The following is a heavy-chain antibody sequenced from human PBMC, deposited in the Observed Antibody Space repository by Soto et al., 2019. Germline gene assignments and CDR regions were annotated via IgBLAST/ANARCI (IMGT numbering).Heavy chain of an antibody. D-gene: IGHD6-19*01. J-gene: IGHJ4*02. CDR1: GFTFDDYA. Sequence: EVQLVESGGGLVQPGRSLRLSCAASGFTFDDYAMHWVRQAPGKGLEWVSGISWNSGSIGYADSVKGRFTISRDNAKNSLYLQMNSLRAEGTALSYCAKDIKGSGWYIDYWGQGTLVTVSS. V-gene: IGHV3-9*01. CDR3: AKDIKGSGWYIDY. CDR2: ISWNSGSI.